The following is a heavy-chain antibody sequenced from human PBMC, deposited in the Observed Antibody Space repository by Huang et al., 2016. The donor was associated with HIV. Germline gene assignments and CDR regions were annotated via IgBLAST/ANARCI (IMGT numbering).Heavy chain of an antibody. D-gene: IGHD3-10*01. CDR3: ALTAITMVRGVIRAPSKFDY. CDR1: GYTFTNYG. J-gene: IGHJ4*02. Sequence: QVQLVQSGAEVKKPGASVKVSCKASGYTFTNYGITWVQQGPGQGLEWMGLISAYNGDTNDAQNLQGRGTMTTYTSTSTTYMELRSLTSADTAVYYCALTAITMVRGVIRAPSKFDYWGQGTLITVSS. V-gene: IGHV1-18*04. CDR2: ISAYNGDT.